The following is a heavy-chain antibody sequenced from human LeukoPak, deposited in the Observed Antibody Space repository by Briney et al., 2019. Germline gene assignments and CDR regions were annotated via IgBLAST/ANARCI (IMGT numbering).Heavy chain of an antibody. J-gene: IGHJ4*02. CDR1: GFTFSSDA. Sequence: GGSLRLSCVVSGFTFSSDAMSWVRQAPGKGLEWVSVISGSGGSTYYANSVEGRFTITRDNSKNTLYLQMNSLRAEDTAVYYCAKESGDIIRGPAVTDHWGQGTLVTVSS. D-gene: IGHD2-2*01. CDR3: AKESGDIIRGPAVTDH. V-gene: IGHV3-23*01. CDR2: ISGSGGST.